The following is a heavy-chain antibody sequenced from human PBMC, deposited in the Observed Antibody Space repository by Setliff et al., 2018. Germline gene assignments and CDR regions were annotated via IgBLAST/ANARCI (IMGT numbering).Heavy chain of an antibody. J-gene: IGHJ3*02. D-gene: IGHD1-26*01. Sequence: PGGSLRLSCVASGFTFSRYWMSWVRQAPGKGLEWVANIKEDGSEKYYVDSVKGRFTISRDNAKNSLYLQMNSLRAEDTAVYYCAREVVGAPSTFDIWGQGTMVTVSS. CDR2: IKEDGSEK. CDR1: GFTFSRYW. V-gene: IGHV3-7*01. CDR3: AREVVGAPSTFDI.